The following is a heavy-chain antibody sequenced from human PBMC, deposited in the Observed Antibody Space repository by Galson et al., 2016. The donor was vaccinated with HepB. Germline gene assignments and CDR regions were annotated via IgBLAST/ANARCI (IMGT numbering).Heavy chain of an antibody. CDR1: GGTFSDYA. CDR3: ATQLDFYYYGMDV. D-gene: IGHD5-18*01. Sequence: SVKVSCKASGGTFSDYAISWVRQAPGQGLEWMGGIIPAYGTASYAEVFQGGVTITADESTSTAYMEVSNLRSEDTAVYYCATQLDFYYYGMDVWGQGTTVTVSS. J-gene: IGHJ6*02. V-gene: IGHV1-69*13. CDR2: IIPAYGTA.